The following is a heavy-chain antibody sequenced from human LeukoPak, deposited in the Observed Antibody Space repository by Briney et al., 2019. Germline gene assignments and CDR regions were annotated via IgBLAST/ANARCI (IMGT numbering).Heavy chain of an antibody. CDR3: ARVRRDGYNAVDY. CDR1: GGTFSSYA. J-gene: IGHJ4*02. CDR2: IIPIFGTA. V-gene: IGHV1-69*05. Sequence: SXKVSCKASGGTFSSYAISWVRQAPGQGLEWMGGIIPIFGTANYAQKFQGRVTITTDESTSTAYMELSSLRSEDTAVYYCARVRRDGYNAVDYWGQGTLVTVSS. D-gene: IGHD5-24*01.